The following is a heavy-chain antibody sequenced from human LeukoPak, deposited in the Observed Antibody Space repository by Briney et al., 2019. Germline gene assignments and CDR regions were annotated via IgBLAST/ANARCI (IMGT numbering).Heavy chain of an antibody. V-gene: IGHV4-34*01. CDR3: ASLGYCSGGSCYYYGMDV. J-gene: IGHJ6*02. CDR1: GGSFSGYY. CDR2: INHSGST. D-gene: IGHD2-15*01. Sequence: SETLSLTCAVYGGSFSGYYWSWIRQPPGKGLEWIEEINHSGSTNYNPSLKSRVTISVDTSKNQFSLKLSSVTAADTAVYYCASLGYCSGGSCYYYGMDVWGQGTTVTVSS.